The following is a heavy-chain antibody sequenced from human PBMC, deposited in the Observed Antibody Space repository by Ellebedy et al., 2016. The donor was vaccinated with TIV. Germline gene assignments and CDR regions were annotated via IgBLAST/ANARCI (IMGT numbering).Heavy chain of an antibody. Sequence: SVKVSXKASGYTFTGYYMHWVRQAPGQGLEWMGGIIPIFGTANYAQKFQGRVTITADESTSTAYMELSSLRSEDTAVYYCARAGVPAADYYYYGMDVWGQGTTVTVSS. V-gene: IGHV1-69*13. CDR3: ARAGVPAADYYYYGMDV. CDR1: GYTFTGYY. CDR2: IIPIFGTA. J-gene: IGHJ6*02. D-gene: IGHD2-2*01.